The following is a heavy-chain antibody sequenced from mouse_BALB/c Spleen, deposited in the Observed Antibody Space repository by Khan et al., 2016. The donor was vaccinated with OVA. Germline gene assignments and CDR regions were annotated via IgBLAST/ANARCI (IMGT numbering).Heavy chain of an antibody. CDR2: INTYTGEP. Sequence: QIQLVQSGPELKKPGETVQISCKASGFTFTKYGMNWVKQAPGKGLKWMGWINTYTGEPTFADDFKGRFALSLETSASTVYLQINSLKNEDTATXYCSRVGYNGTMDCWGQGTSVTVSS. D-gene: IGHD2-14*01. J-gene: IGHJ4*01. V-gene: IGHV9-3-1*01. CDR1: GFTFTKYG. CDR3: SRVGYNGTMDC.